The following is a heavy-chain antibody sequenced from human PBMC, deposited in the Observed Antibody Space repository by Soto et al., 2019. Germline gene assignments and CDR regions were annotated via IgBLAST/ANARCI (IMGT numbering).Heavy chain of an antibody. D-gene: IGHD3-22*01. CDR2: INAGMGNT. V-gene: IGHV1-3*01. J-gene: IGHJ6*02. Sequence: GASVKVSCKASGYSLSNYAMHWVRQAPGPRLEWMGWINAGMGNTKYSQKFQGRVTITRDTFANTVYMELSSLTSEDTAVYYCARDHYYDSSGYYVPGFYGMDVWG. CDR3: ARDHYYDSSGYYVPGFYGMDV. CDR1: GYSLSNYA.